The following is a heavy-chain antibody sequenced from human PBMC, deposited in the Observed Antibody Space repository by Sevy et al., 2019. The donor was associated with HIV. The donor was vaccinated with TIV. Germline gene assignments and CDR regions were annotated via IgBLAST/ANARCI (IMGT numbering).Heavy chain of an antibody. J-gene: IGHJ4*02. V-gene: IGHV3-73*01. CDR1: GFTFSGSA. CDR2: IRSKGNSYAT. Sequence: GGSLRLSCAASGFTFSGSAIQWVRQASGKGLEWVGRIRSKGNSYATAYAASVKGRFTISRDDSKNTVYLQMNSLKTEDTAVYYCTRGGASDSSSWYDYFDYWGQGTLVTVSS. D-gene: IGHD6-13*01. CDR3: TRGGASDSSSWYDYFDY.